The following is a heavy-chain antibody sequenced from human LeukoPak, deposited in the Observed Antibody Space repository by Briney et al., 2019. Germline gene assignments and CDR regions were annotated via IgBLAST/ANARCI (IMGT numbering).Heavy chain of an antibody. Sequence: GGSLRLSCAASGFTFSSYWMSWVRQAPGKGLGWVANIKQDGSEKYYVDSVKGRFTISRDNAKNSLYLQMNSLRAEDTAVYYCARDYYGSGSYHTNWFDPWGQGTLVTVSS. CDR2: IKQDGSEK. CDR1: GFTFSSYW. V-gene: IGHV3-7*01. D-gene: IGHD3-10*01. J-gene: IGHJ5*02. CDR3: ARDYYGSGSYHTNWFDP.